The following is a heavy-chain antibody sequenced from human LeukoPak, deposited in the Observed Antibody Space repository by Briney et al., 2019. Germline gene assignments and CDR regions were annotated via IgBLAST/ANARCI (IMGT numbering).Heavy chain of an antibody. Sequence: GASVKVSCTASGYTFTSYGINWVRQAPGQGLEWMGWISAYNGNTNYAQKLQGRVTMTTDTSTSTAYMELRSLRSDDTAVYYCARVGANDRSSSVRRPPTYYYYYYGMDVWGQGTTVTVSS. V-gene: IGHV1-18*01. CDR1: GYTFTSYG. D-gene: IGHD6-6*01. CDR3: ARVGANDRSSSVRRPPTYYYYYYGMDV. CDR2: ISAYNGNT. J-gene: IGHJ6*02.